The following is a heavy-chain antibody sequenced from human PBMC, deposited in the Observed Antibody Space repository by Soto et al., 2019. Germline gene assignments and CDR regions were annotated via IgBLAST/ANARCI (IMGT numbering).Heavy chain of an antibody. Sequence: SETLSLTCTFTVGSISSRSYYCGWMRQPPGKGLEWIGSIYYSGSTYNNPSLRSRVSMSIDTSKDQFSLKLKSVTAADTALYFCARQRTSVVTQDYLDVWGTGSLVPVXS. V-gene: IGHV4-39*01. D-gene: IGHD2-21*02. CDR2: IYYSGST. CDR1: VGSISSRSYY. CDR3: ARQRTSVVTQDYLDV. J-gene: IGHJ4*02.